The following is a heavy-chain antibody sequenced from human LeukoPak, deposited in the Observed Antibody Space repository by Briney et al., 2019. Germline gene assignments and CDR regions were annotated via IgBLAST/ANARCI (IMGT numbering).Heavy chain of an antibody. V-gene: IGHV3-64D*09. D-gene: IGHD3-22*01. CDR3: VKSARIVGDSWIDA. Sequence: GGSLRLSCAASGFTFSSYVMHWVRQAPGKGLKYVSAITSNGDSTYYADSVKGRFTISRDNFKNTLYLQMSSLRAEDTAIYYCVKSARIVGDSWIDAWGQGTLVTVSS. CDR1: GFTFSSYV. J-gene: IGHJ5*02. CDR2: ITSNGDST.